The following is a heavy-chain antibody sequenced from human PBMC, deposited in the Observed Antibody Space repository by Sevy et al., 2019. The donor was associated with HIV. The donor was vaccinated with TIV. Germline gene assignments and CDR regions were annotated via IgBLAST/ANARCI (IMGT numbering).Heavy chain of an antibody. V-gene: IGHV4-59*01. CDR2: IYYSGST. CDR3: ARDGPTGVDY. D-gene: IGHD1-1*01. Sequence: GSLRLSCTVSGGSISSYYWSWIRQPPGKGLEWIGYIYYSGSTNYNPSLKSRVTISVDTSKNQFSLKLSSVTAADTAVYYCARDGPTGVDYWGQRTLVTVSS. J-gene: IGHJ4*02. CDR1: GGSISSYY.